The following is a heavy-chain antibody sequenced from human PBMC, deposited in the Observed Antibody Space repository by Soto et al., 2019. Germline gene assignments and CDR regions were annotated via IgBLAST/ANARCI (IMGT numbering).Heavy chain of an antibody. CDR3: AKSPLGYCSGGSCYPPHYFDY. D-gene: IGHD2-15*01. J-gene: IGHJ4*02. V-gene: IGHV3-23*01. Sequence: EVQLLDSGGGLVQPGGSLGLSCAASGFTFSNYAMSWVRQPPGKGLEWVSGVGGSGDSTYYADSVKGRFTISRDNSKDTLYLQMNSLRAEDTAVYYCAKSPLGYCSGGSCYPPHYFDYWGQGTLVTVSS. CDR1: GFTFSNYA. CDR2: VGGSGDST.